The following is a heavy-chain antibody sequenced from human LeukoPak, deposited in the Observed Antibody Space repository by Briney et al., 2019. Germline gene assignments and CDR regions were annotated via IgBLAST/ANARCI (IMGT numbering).Heavy chain of an antibody. Sequence: GGSLRLSCAASGFTLTDFAMSWVRQAPVKGLEWVSSLSDTGDRTYYTDSVKGRFTVSRDKSSNTLYLQMNSLRAEDTAVYYCAKDPAAYSSSWRPVDYWGQGTLVTVSS. CDR3: AKDPAAYSSSWRPVDY. CDR2: LSDTGDRT. J-gene: IGHJ4*02. V-gene: IGHV3-23*01. D-gene: IGHD6-13*01. CDR1: GFTLTDFA.